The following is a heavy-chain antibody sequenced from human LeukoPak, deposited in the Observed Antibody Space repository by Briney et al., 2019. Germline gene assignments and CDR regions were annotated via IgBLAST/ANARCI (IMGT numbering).Heavy chain of an antibody. J-gene: IGHJ6*03. CDR3: AREGYSSVPYYYYMDV. V-gene: IGHV3-21*01. CDR2: ISSSSSYI. Sequence: GGSLRLSCAASGFTFSTYSMNWVRQAPGKGLEWVSSISSSSSYIYYADSVKGRFTISRNNAKNSLYLQMNSLRAEDTAVYYCAREGYSSVPYYYYMDVWGKGTTVTVSS. D-gene: IGHD6-19*01. CDR1: GFTFSTYS.